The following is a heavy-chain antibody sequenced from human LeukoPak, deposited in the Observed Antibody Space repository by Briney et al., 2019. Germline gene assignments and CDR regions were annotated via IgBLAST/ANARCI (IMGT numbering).Heavy chain of an antibody. Sequence: SQTLSLTCTVSGGSISSGGYYWSWIRQHPGKGLEWIGYIYYSGSTYYNPSLKSRVTISVDTSKNQFSLKLSSVTAADTAVYYCARETTDQYYYYMDVWGKGTTATVSS. J-gene: IGHJ6*03. CDR1: GGSISSGGYY. CDR3: ARETTDQYYYYMDV. CDR2: IYYSGST. V-gene: IGHV4-31*03. D-gene: IGHD1-14*01.